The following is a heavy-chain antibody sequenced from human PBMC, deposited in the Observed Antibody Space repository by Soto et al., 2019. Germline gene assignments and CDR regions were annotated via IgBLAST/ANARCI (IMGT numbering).Heavy chain of an antibody. Sequence: QVQLVQSGAEVKKPGASVKVSCKASGYTFTGYYMHWVRQAPGQGLEWMGWINPNSGGTNYAQKCQGWVTMTRDTSISTAYMELSRLRSDDTAVYYCARSGWELLLPDYWGQGTLVTVSS. CDR2: INPNSGGT. V-gene: IGHV1-2*04. CDR3: ARSGWELLLPDY. D-gene: IGHD1-26*01. J-gene: IGHJ4*02. CDR1: GYTFTGYY.